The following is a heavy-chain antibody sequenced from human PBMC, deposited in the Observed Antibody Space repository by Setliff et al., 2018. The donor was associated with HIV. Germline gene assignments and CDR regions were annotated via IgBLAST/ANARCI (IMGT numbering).Heavy chain of an antibody. CDR2: IYYSGST. CDR1: GGSISSYY. V-gene: IGHV4-59*12. CDR3: ARDRWFGEPDAFDI. Sequence: KPSETLSLTCTVSGGSISSYYWSWIRQPPGKGLEWIGYIYYSGSTNYNPSLKSRVTISVDTSKNQFSLKLSSVTAADTAVYYCARDRWFGEPDAFDIWGQGTMVTV. D-gene: IGHD3-10*01. J-gene: IGHJ3*02.